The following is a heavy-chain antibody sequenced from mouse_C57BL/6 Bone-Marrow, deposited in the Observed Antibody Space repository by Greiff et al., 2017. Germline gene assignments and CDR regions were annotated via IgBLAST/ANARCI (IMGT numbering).Heavy chain of an antibody. CDR3: AREGVYDGYPYYAMDY. V-gene: IGHV3-6*01. J-gene: IGHJ4*01. D-gene: IGHD2-3*01. Sequence: EVQLQESGPGLVKPSQSLSLTCSVTGYSITSGYYWNWIRQFPGNKLEWMGYISYDGSNNYNPSLKNRISITRDTSKNQFFLKLNSVTTEDTATYSCAREGVYDGYPYYAMDYWGQGTSVTVSS. CDR2: ISYDGSN. CDR1: GYSITSGYY.